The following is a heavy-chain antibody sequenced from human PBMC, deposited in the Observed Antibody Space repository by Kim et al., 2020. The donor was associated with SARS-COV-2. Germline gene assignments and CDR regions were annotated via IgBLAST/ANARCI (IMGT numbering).Heavy chain of an antibody. CDR2: IYYSGAT. J-gene: IGHJ4*02. D-gene: IGHD1-26*01. V-gene: IGHV4-31*03. Sequence: SETLSLTCTVSGDSITDNGYYWSWFRQHPGEGLEYVGYIYYSGATYYNPSLKGRVTISVDTSKNQFSLEVRSVTAADTAVYYWARRSGSYSNDYWGQGTLVSVSS. CDR1: GDSITDNGYY. CDR3: ARRSGSYSNDY.